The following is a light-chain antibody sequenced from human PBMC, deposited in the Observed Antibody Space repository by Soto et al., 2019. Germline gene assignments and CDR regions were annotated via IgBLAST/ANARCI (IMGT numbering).Light chain of an antibody. J-gene: IGKJ4*01. CDR1: QSVSTF. CDR2: DAS. CDR3: QQRSNWPPLT. V-gene: IGKV3-11*01. Sequence: EIVLTQSPATLSLSPGDRATLSCRASQSVSTFLAWYQQKPGQAPRLLIYDASNRATGIPTRFSGSGSGTDFTLTISSLEPEDFAVYYCQQRSNWPPLTFGGGIKVEIK.